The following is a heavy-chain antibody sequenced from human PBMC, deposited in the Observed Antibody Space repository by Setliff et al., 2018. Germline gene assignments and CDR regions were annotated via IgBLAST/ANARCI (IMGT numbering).Heavy chain of an antibody. CDR1: GASIDSLTW. CDR3: ARLSGFLYVDV. D-gene: IGHD3-3*01. CDR2: IFYRGTT. V-gene: IGHV4-4*02. Sequence: SETLSLTCAVSGASIDSLTWWSWVRQPPGKGLEWIGSIFYRGTTYYNPSLKSRVTISVDTSKNQFSLNLSSVTAADTAVYYCARLSGFLYVDVWGKGTTVTVSS. J-gene: IGHJ6*03.